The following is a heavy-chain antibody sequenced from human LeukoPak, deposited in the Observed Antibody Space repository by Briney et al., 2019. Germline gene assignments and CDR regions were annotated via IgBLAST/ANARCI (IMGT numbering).Heavy chain of an antibody. CDR1: GGSLSGYY. CDR3: ARVGRLDGDQSFSFDY. J-gene: IGHJ4*02. Sequence: SETLSLTCAVYGGSLSGYYWSWIRQPPGKGLEWIGEINHSGSTNYNPSLKSRVTISVDTSKNQFSLKLSSVTAADTAVYYCARVGRLDGDQSFSFDYWGQGTLVTVSS. D-gene: IGHD4-17*01. V-gene: IGHV4-34*01. CDR2: INHSGST.